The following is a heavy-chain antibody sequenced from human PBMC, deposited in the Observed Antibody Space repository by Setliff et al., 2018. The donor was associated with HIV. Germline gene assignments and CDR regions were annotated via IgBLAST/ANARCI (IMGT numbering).Heavy chain of an antibody. Sequence: SETLSLTCTVSGGPISTGGYYWSWIRQHPGKGLEWIGYIYNSGGTYYNPSLKSRITMSIDTSKNQFSLKLNSVTAADTAVYFCARASRWGSIPFDYWGQGTLVTVSS. D-gene: IGHD2-21*01. CDR1: GGPISTGGYY. CDR3: ARASRWGSIPFDY. J-gene: IGHJ4*02. V-gene: IGHV4-31*03. CDR2: IYNSGGT.